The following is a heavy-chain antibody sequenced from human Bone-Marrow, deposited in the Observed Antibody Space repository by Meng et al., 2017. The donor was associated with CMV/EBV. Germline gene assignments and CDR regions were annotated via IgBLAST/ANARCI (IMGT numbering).Heavy chain of an antibody. CDR2: ISSSSSYI. D-gene: IGHD3-3*01. J-gene: IGHJ5*02. Sequence: GASLKISCAASGFTFSSYSMNWVRQAPGKGLEWVSSISSSSSYIYYADSVKGRFTISRDNAKNTLYLQMNSLTAEDTAVYYCARVATLSTIPWFDPWGQGTLVTVSS. CDR3: ARVATLSTIPWFDP. V-gene: IGHV3-21*01. CDR1: GFTFSSYS.